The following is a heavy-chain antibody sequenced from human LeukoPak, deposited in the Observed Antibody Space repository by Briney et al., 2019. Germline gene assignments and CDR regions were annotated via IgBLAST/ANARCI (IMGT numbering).Heavy chain of an antibody. CDR2: IASDGSAT. Sequence: GGSLRLSCAASGFTFSSYWMNWVRQAPGKGLVWVSRIASDGSATIYADSVRGRFTISRDNAKNTLYLQMSGLRVEDTAVYHCASDSPYYGMDVWGQGTTVTVSS. CDR3: ASDSPYYGMDV. CDR1: GFTFSSYW. J-gene: IGHJ6*02. V-gene: IGHV3-74*01.